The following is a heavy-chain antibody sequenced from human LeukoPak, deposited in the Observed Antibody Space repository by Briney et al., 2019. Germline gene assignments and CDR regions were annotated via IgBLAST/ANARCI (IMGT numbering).Heavy chain of an antibody. CDR3: TKHGDWCHEY. Sequence: KSGGSLRLSCAASGFSFSSYWMHWVRQTPGKGLEWIGEIYRGGNTNYNPSLKNRVTLSVDQSKNQFSLNLNSVTAADTALYYCTKHGDWCHEYWGQGILVTVSS. CDR2: IYRGGNT. J-gene: IGHJ4*02. D-gene: IGHD2-21*02. V-gene: IGHV4-4*02. CDR1: GFSFSSYW.